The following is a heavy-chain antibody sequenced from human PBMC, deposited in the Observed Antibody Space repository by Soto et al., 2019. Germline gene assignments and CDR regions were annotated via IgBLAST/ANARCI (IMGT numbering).Heavy chain of an antibody. Sequence: PGGSLRLSCAASGFTFSSYGMHWVRQAPGKGLEWVAVISYDGSNKYYADSVKGRFTISRDNSKNTLYLQMNSLRAEDTAVYYCAKDGQRITMIVVVPLLYFDYWGQGTLVTVSS. CDR1: GFTFSSYG. CDR2: ISYDGSNK. D-gene: IGHD3-22*01. J-gene: IGHJ4*02. CDR3: AKDGQRITMIVVVPLLYFDY. V-gene: IGHV3-30*18.